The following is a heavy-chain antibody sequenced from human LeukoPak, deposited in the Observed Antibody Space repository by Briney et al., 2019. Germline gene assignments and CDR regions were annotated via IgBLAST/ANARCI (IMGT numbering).Heavy chain of an antibody. CDR3: AKDILTGYYKGAFDI. Sequence: PGGSLRLSCAASGFYFSDYYMSWIRQAPGKGLEWVSYISTSGSTIYYADSVKGRFTISRDNAKNSLYLQMNSLRAEDTAVYYCAKDILTGYYKGAFDIWGQGTMVTVSS. CDR2: ISTSGSTI. V-gene: IGHV3-11*04. CDR1: GFYFSDYY. D-gene: IGHD3-9*01. J-gene: IGHJ3*02.